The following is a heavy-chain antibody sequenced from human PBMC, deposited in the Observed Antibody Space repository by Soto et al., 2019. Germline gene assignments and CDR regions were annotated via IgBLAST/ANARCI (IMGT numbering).Heavy chain of an antibody. V-gene: IGHV4-39*01. CDR2: IYYSGST. CDR1: GGSISSSSYY. J-gene: IGHJ4*02. Sequence: QLQLQESGPGLVKPSETLSLTCTVSGGSISSSSYYWGWIRQPPGKGLEWIGSIYYSGSTYYNPSLKSRVTISVDTSKNQFSLKLSSVTAADTAVYYCARLLGVGATGYWGQGTLVTVSS. CDR3: ARLLGVGATGY. D-gene: IGHD1-26*01.